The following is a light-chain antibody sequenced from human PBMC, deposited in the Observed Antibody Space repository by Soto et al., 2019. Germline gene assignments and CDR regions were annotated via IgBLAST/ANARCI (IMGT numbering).Light chain of an antibody. CDR3: QRYGNSPPT. J-gene: IGKJ4*01. CDR2: GAS. CDR1: QSLSSTY. V-gene: IGKV3-20*01. Sequence: EIVLTQSPGTLSLSPGERATISCRASQSLSSTYLACYQQKPGQAPRLLIYGASSRATCIPDRFSGSGSAIGFTLNISRLEPEDFAVYQCQRYGNSPPTFGGWTKVEI.